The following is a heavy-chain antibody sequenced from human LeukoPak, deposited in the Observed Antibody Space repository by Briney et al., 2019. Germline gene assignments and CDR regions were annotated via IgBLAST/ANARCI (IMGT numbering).Heavy chain of an antibody. J-gene: IGHJ4*02. CDR3: ASLAAAGNDY. CDR1: GFTFSSYE. Sequence: PGGSLRLSCAASGFTFSSYEMNWVRQAPGKGLEWVSYISSSGSTIYYADSVKGRFTISRDNAKNSLYPQMNSLRAEDTAVYYCASLAAAGNDYWGQGTLVTVSS. D-gene: IGHD6-13*01. V-gene: IGHV3-48*03. CDR2: ISSSGSTI.